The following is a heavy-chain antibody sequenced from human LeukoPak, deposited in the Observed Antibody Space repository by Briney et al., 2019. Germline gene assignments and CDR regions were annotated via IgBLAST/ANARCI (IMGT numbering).Heavy chain of an antibody. V-gene: IGHV3-21*01. D-gene: IGHD3-9*01. CDR3: AREQWRRSDILTRGTPFDY. Sequence: NAGGSLRLSCAASGFTFSSYAMNWVRQAPGKGLEWVSSISSGSSYIYYADSVKGRFTISRDNAKNSLYLQMNSLRAEDTAVYYCAREQWRRSDILTRGTPFDYWGQGTLVTVSS. J-gene: IGHJ4*02. CDR1: GFTFSSYA. CDR2: ISSGSSYI.